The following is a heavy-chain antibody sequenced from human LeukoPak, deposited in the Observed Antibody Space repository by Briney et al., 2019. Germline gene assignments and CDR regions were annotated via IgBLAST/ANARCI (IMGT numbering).Heavy chain of an antibody. Sequence: SETLSLTCAVYGGSFSDYYWSWIRQPPGKGLEWIGEINHSEDTNYNPSLKSRVTISVDTSKSQFSLNLTSVTAADTAVYYCARDVGYSGYDFAWGQGTLVTVSS. CDR3: ARDVGYSGYDFA. V-gene: IGHV4-34*01. D-gene: IGHD5-12*01. CDR1: GGSFSDYY. CDR2: INHSEDT. J-gene: IGHJ4*02.